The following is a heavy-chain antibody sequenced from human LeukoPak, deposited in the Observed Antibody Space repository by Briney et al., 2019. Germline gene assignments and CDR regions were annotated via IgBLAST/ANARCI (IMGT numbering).Heavy chain of an antibody. CDR1: GYTFTSYD. V-gene: IGHV1-8*01. CDR2: MNPNSGNT. CDR3: ARGKHRPGIAAAGIGY. Sequence: ASVKVFCKASGYTFTSYDINWVRRATGQGLGWMGWMNPNSGNTGYAQKFQGRVTMTRNTSISTAYMELSSLRSEDTAVYYCARGKHRPGIAAAGIGYWGQGTLVTVSS. D-gene: IGHD6-13*01. J-gene: IGHJ4*02.